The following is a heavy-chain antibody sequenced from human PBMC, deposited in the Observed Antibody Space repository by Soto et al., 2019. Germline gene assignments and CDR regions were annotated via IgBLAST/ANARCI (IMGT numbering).Heavy chain of an antibody. Sequence: QVQLVESGGGVVQPGRSLRLSCAASGFTFSSYGMHWVRQAPGKGLEWVAVIWYDGSNKYYADSVKGRFTISRDNSKNTLYLQMNSLRAEDTAVYYCARESITMVRGVDYWVQGTLVTVSS. CDR1: GFTFSSYG. V-gene: IGHV3-33*01. D-gene: IGHD3-10*01. CDR2: IWYDGSNK. J-gene: IGHJ4*02. CDR3: ARESITMVRGVDY.